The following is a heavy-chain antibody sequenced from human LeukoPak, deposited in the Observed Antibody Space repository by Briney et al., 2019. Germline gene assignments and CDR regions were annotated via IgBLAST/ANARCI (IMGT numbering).Heavy chain of an antibody. CDR3: ARRRYSSSWYIWFDP. D-gene: IGHD6-13*01. CDR2: IYYSGST. J-gene: IGHJ5*02. Sequence: SETLSLTCTVSGGSISSGDYYWSWIRQPPGKGLEWIGYIYYSGSTYYNPSLKSRVTISVDTSKNQFSLKLSSVTAADTTVYYCARRRYSSSWYIWFDPWGQGTLVTVS. CDR1: GGSISSGDYY. V-gene: IGHV4-30-4*08.